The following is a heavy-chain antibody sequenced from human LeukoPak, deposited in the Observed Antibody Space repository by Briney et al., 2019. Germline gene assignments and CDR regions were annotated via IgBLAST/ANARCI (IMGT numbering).Heavy chain of an antibody. D-gene: IGHD5-18*01. CDR2: IYYSGST. CDR3: ARQSILDTAMVGY. CDR1: GGSISSSSYY. J-gene: IGHJ4*02. V-gene: IGHV4-39*01. Sequence: PSETLSLTCTVSGGSISSSSYYWGWIRQPPGKGLEWIGSIYYSGSTYYNPSLKSRVTISVDTSKNQFSLKLSSVTAADTAVHYCARQSILDTAMVGYWGQGTLVTVSS.